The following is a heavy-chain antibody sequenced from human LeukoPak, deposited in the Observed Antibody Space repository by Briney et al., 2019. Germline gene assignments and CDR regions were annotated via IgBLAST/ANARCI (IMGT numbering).Heavy chain of an antibody. J-gene: IGHJ4*02. V-gene: IGHV4-61*02. Sequence: SQTLSLTCTVSGGSISSGSYYWSWIRQPAGKGLEWIGRIYTSGSTNYNPSLKSRVTISVDTSKNQFSLKLSSVTAADTAVYYCARSRQDFDYWGQGTLVTVSS. CDR2: IYTSGST. D-gene: IGHD6-6*01. CDR3: ARSRQDFDY. CDR1: GGSISSGSYY.